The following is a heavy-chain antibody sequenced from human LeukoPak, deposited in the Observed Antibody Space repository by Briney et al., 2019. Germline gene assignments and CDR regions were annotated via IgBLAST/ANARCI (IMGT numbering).Heavy chain of an antibody. CDR3: ARVSCTSTSCPGWIDP. V-gene: IGHV4-59*01. Sequence: SETLSLTCTVSGGSISSYYWSWIRQPPGKGLDWIGYIYYSGTTNYNPSLKSRVTISLDTSKKQLSLKLSSVTAADMAVYYCARVSCTSTSCPGWIDPWGQGTLVTVSS. D-gene: IGHD2-2*01. CDR1: GGSISSYY. CDR2: IYYSGTT. J-gene: IGHJ5*02.